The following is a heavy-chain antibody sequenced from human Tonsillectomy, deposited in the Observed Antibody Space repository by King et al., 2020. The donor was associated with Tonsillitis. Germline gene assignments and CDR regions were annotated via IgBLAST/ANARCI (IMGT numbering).Heavy chain of an antibody. CDR2: INPNSGDT. V-gene: IGHV1-2*07. Sequence: QLVQSGAEVKKPGASVKVSCQASGYTFTGYFMHWVRQAPGQGLEWMGWINPNSGDTNYAHSFRGRVTMTRDTSISTAYMELSRLRLDDTAVYYCAREGDRTPAMLYWGQGTLATVSS. CDR3: AREGDRTPAMLY. J-gene: IGHJ4*02. CDR1: GYTFTGYF. D-gene: IGHD3-10*01.